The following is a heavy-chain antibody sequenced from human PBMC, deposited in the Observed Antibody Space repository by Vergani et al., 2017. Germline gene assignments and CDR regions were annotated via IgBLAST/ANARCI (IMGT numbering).Heavy chain of an antibody. CDR3: AHXYYDFWSGYYGLDY. Sequence: QITLKESGPTLVKPTQTLTLTCTFSGFSLSTSGVGVGWIRQSPGKALEWLALIYWNDDKRYSPSLKSRVTITKDTSKNQVVLTMTNMDPVDTATYYCAHXYYDFWSGYYGLDYWGQGTLVTVSS. CDR2: IYWNDDK. J-gene: IGHJ4*02. D-gene: IGHD3-3*01. CDR1: GFSLSTSGVG. V-gene: IGHV2-5*01.